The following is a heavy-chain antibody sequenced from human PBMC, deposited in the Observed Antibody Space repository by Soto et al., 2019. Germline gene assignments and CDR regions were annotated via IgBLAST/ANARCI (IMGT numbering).Heavy chain of an antibody. D-gene: IGHD6-19*01. CDR2: IHHTGRT. J-gene: IGHJ4*02. Sequence: QVHLQESGPGLVRPSETLSLTCAISGASTYTNDWWIWLRQPPGRGLEWIAEIHHTGRTNYNASFMGRAALSVDNSKNQFHLNLRAVTAAYTAIYFCARANLRSVWSFDFWGQGSLVTVSS. V-gene: IGHV4-4*02. CDR3: ARANLRSVWSFDF. CDR1: GASTYTNDW.